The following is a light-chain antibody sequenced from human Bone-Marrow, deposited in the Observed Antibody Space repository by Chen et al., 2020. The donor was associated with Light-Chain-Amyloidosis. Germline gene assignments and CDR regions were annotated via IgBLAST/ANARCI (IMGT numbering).Light chain of an antibody. CDR2: DAS. CDR3: QQRSNWPRT. V-gene: IGKV3-11*01. J-gene: IGKJ1*01. Sequence: EIVLTQSPATLSLSPGDRVTLSCRASQSVRFSLAWYQQKPGQAPRLLIYDASNRATGSPARFRCSGSMTDFTLTISSLEPEDFAVYYCQQRSNWPRTFGQGTKVDIK. CDR1: QSVRFS.